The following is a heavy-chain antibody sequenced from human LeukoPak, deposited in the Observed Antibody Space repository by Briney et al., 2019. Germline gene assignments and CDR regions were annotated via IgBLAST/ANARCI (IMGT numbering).Heavy chain of an antibody. CDR3: ARGPARYCSGGSCRKPNWFDP. J-gene: IGHJ5*02. CDR1: GYTFTSYD. Sequence: ASVKVSCKASGYTFTSYDINWVRQATGQGLEWMGWMNPNSDNTGYAQRFQGRVTITRNTSISTAYMELSSLRSEDTAVYYCARGPARYCSGGSCRKPNWFDPWGQGTLVTVSS. V-gene: IGHV1-8*03. CDR2: MNPNSDNT. D-gene: IGHD2-15*01.